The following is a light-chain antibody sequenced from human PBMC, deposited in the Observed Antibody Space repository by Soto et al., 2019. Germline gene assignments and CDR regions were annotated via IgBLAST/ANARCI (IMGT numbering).Light chain of an antibody. J-gene: IGKJ5*01. CDR2: GAS. Sequence: EIVMTQSPSTMSVSPWERSALSCRASQSVRSNLAWYQQKPGQAPRLLIYGASTRATGIPARFSGSGSGTEFTLTVSSLQSEDFAVYYCQQYNNWPPITFGQGTRLEIK. V-gene: IGKV3-15*01. CDR1: QSVRSN. CDR3: QQYNNWPPIT.